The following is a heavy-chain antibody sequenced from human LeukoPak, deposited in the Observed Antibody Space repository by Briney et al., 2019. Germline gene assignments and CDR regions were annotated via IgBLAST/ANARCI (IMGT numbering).Heavy chain of an antibody. J-gene: IGHJ4*02. CDR1: GFTFNGYN. Sequence: GGSLRLSCAASGFTFNGYNMNWVRQAPGKGLEWVSAISGSGGSTYYADSVKGRFTISRDNSKNTLYLQMNSLRAEDTAVYYCAKDYRHCSGGSCYSDYWGQGTLVTVSS. CDR2: ISGSGGST. CDR3: AKDYRHCSGGSCYSDY. V-gene: IGHV3-23*01. D-gene: IGHD2-15*01.